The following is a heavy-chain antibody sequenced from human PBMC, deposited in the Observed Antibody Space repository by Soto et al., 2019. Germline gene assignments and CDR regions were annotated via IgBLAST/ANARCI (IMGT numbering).Heavy chain of an antibody. J-gene: IGHJ6*02. CDR3: ARPAWGRPYDYYGMDV. V-gene: IGHV5-51*01. Sequence: GESLKISFKGSGYSFTSYWICWVRQMPVKGLEWMGIIYPGDSDTRYSPSFQGQVTISADKSISTAYLQWSSLKASDTAMYYCARPAWGRPYDYYGMDVGGHGTKVTVS. CDR1: GYSFTSYW. CDR2: IYPGDSDT. D-gene: IGHD7-27*01.